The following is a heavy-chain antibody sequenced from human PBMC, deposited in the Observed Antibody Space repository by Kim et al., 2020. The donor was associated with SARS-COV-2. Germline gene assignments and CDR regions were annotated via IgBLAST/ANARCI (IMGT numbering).Heavy chain of an antibody. Sequence: GGSLRLSCAASGFTFSDYAMNWVRQAPGKGLEWVSTISGNGANTDYADSVKGRFSISRDNSKNTLYLQMNSLRAEGTAIYYCAKQLLPTASSRGQGSLDT. CDR2: ISGNGANT. CDR1: GFTFSDYA. D-gene: IGHD6-6*01. J-gene: IGHJ4*02. CDR3: AKQLLPTASS. V-gene: IGHV3-23*01.